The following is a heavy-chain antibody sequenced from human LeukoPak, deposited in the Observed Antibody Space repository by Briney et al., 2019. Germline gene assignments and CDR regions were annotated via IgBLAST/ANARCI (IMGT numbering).Heavy chain of an antibody. Sequence: GGSLRLSRAASGFTFSSYGMHWVRQAPGKGLEWVAVISYDGSNKYYADSVKGRFTISRDNSKNTLYLQMNSLRAEDTAVYYCASVLLWFGELLRGDYWGQGTLVTVSS. CDR1: GFTFSSYG. CDR3: ASVLLWFGELLRGDY. J-gene: IGHJ4*02. V-gene: IGHV3-30*03. D-gene: IGHD3-10*01. CDR2: ISYDGSNK.